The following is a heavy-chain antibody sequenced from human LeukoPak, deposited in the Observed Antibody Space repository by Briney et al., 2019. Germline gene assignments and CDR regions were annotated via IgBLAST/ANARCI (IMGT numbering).Heavy chain of an antibody. CDR2: ISAYNGDT. V-gene: IGHV1-18*01. CDR3: ARDPKNRFTGMDV. J-gene: IGHJ6*02. Sequence: ASVKVSCKASGYTFITYGISWVRQAPGQGLEWMGWISAYNGDTNYAQKFQGRVTMTTDTSTSTVYVELRSLRSDDTAVYYCARDPKNRFTGMDVWGQGTTVTVSS. D-gene: IGHD1-14*01. CDR1: GYTFITYG.